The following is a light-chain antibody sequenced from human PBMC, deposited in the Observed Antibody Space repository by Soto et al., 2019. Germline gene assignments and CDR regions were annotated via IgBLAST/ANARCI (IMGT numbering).Light chain of an antibody. J-gene: IGLJ2*01. CDR1: SSNIGKNF. CDR3: VTWDTSLSAGV. CDR2: DNN. V-gene: IGLV1-51*01. Sequence: QSVLTQPPSVSAAPGQKVTISCSGSSSNIGKNFVSWFQQFPGKAPKVLISDNNRRPSGIPDRFSGSKSGTAATLDITGLQSGDEADYYCVTWDTSLSAGVFGGGTKVTVL.